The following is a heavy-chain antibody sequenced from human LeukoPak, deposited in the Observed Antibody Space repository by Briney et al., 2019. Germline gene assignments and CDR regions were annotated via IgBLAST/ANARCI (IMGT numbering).Heavy chain of an antibody. CDR2: INHSGST. CDR1: GGSFSGYY. Sequence: SETLSLTCAVYGGSFSGYYWSSIRQPPGKGLEWIGEINHSGSTNYNPSLKSRVPISVDTSKKQFSLKLSSVTAADTAVYYCARAGGYGLIDYWGQGKMVTVSS. J-gene: IGHJ4*02. D-gene: IGHD5-18*01. CDR3: ARAGGYGLIDY. V-gene: IGHV4-34*01.